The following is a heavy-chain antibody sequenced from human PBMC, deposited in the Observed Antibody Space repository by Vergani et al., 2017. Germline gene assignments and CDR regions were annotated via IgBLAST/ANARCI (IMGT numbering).Heavy chain of an antibody. CDR1: GVSVSSDFYY. Sequence: QVQLQESGPGLVKPSQTLSLTCTVSGVSVSSDFYYWSWLRQPAGKGLEWIGRISISGTTSYNPSLQSRVTISVDTSKNQFSLTLTSVTAADTAVYYCGRVADFYGLGSRLLDLWGQGILVTVSS. V-gene: IGHV4-61*02. CDR3: GRVADFYGLGSRLLDL. D-gene: IGHD3-10*01. CDR2: ISISGTT. J-gene: IGHJ5*02.